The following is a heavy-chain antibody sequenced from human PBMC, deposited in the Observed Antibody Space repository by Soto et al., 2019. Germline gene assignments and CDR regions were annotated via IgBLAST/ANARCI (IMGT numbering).Heavy chain of an antibody. CDR2: ISSSSSTI. CDR1: GFTFSSYS. CDR3: ARDSYTDPASTLPMDV. J-gene: IGHJ6*02. D-gene: IGHD2-2*02. V-gene: IGHV3-48*02. Sequence: GGSLRLSCAASGFTFSSYSMNWVRQAPGKGLEWVSYISSSSSTIYYADSVKGRFTISRDNAKNSLYLQMNSLGDEDTAVYYCARDSYTDPASTLPMDVWGQGTTVTVSS.